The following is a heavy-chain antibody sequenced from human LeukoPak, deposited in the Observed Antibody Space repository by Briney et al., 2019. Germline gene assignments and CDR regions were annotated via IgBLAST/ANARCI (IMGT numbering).Heavy chain of an antibody. CDR1: GCSISSGGYY. J-gene: IGHJ4*02. CDR3: ARDTAAATVDY. Sequence: SQTLSLTCTVSGCSISSGGYYWSWIRQHPGKGLEWIGYIYYSGSTYYNPSLKSRVTISVDTYKNQFSLKLSSVTAADTAVYYCARDTAAATVDYWGQGTLVTVSS. D-gene: IGHD6-13*01. V-gene: IGHV4-31*03. CDR2: IYYSGST.